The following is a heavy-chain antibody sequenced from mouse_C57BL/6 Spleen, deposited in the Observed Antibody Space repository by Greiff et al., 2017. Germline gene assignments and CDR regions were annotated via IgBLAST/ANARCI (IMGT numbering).Heavy chain of an antibody. CDR1: GYTFTSYW. J-gene: IGHJ2*01. CDR2: IHPSDSYT. CDR3: AKGDYYGSGLYYFDY. D-gene: IGHD1-1*01. V-gene: IGHV1-50*01. Sequence: QVHVKQPGAELVKPGASVKLSCKASGYTFTSYWMQWVQQRPGQGLEWIGEIHPSDSYTNYNQKFTGQATLTVDTSSSSAYLQLSSLTSEDAAVYYCAKGDYYGSGLYYFDYWGQGTTLTVSS.